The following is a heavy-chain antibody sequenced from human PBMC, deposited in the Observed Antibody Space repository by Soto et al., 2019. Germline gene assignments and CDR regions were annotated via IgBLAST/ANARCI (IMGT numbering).Heavy chain of an antibody. V-gene: IGHV1-58*02. D-gene: IGHD2-2*01. CDR2: IVVGSDDT. CDR3: AARYCSSTSCPWFED. Sequence: SVKVSCKASGFTFISSAMQWVRQARGQRLEWIGWIVVGSDDTKCAQKFQKRVTISRDVSTSTAYTGLSSLRFEDTAVFYCAARYCSSTSCPWFEDWGQGTQVTVSS. J-gene: IGHJ4*02. CDR1: GFTFISSA.